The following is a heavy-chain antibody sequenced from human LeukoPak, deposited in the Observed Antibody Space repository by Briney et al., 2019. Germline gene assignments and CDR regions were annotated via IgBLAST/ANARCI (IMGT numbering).Heavy chain of an antibody. CDR2: INPNSGGT. D-gene: IGHD4-17*01. CDR1: GYTFTGYY. CDR3: ARGQRSDYPRFVDY. V-gene: IGHV1-2*02. J-gene: IGHJ4*02. Sequence: ASVKVSCKASGYTFTGYYMHWVRQAPGQGLEWMGWINPNSGGTNYAQKFQGRVTMTRDTSISTAYMELSSLRSDDTAVYYCARGQRSDYPRFVDYWGQGTLVTVSS.